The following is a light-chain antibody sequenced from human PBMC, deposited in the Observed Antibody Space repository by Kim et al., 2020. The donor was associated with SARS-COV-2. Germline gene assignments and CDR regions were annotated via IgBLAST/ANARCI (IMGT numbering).Light chain of an antibody. CDR1: QSVRSN. J-gene: IGKJ4*01. Sequence: SPGEEDTLSGRARQSVRSNVAWYQQKPGQAPRLLSYDSSTRAADSPGRFSGSGSGTEFTLTISSRQSEDFAVYYCQQYTQWPSLTFGGGTKVDIK. CDR3: QQYTQWPSLT. V-gene: IGKV3-15*01. CDR2: DSS.